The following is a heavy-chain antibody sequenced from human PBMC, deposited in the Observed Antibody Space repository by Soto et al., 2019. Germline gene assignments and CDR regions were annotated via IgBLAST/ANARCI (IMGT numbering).Heavy chain of an antibody. Sequence: ASVKVSCKASGYTFTSYGISWVRQAPGQGLEWMGWISAYNGNTNYAQKLQGRVTMTADTSTSTAYMELRSLRSDDTAVYYCARDRVTVLGVVMRYYYYGMDVWGQGTTVTVSS. D-gene: IGHD3-3*01. CDR2: ISAYNGNT. V-gene: IGHV1-18*04. CDR1: GYTFTSYG. J-gene: IGHJ6*02. CDR3: ARDRVTVLGVVMRYYYYGMDV.